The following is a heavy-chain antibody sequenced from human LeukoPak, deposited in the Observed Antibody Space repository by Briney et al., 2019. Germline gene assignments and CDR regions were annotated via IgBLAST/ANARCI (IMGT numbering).Heavy chain of an antibody. J-gene: IGHJ5*02. CDR3: ARLARYYDFWSGRNWFDP. Sequence: SETLSLTCTVSGGSISSGGYYWSWIRQHPGKGLEWIGYIYYSGSTYYNPSLKSRVTISVDTSKNQFSLKLSSVTAAGTAVYYCARLARYYDFWSGRNWFDPWGQGTLVTVSS. V-gene: IGHV4-31*03. D-gene: IGHD3-3*01. CDR1: GGSISSGGYY. CDR2: IYYSGST.